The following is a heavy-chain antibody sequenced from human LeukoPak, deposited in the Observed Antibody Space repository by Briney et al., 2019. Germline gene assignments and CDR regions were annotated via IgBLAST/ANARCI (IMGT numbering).Heavy chain of an antibody. CDR1: GGSFSGYY. D-gene: IGHD6-13*01. Sequence: PSETLSLTCAVYGGSFSGYYWSWIRQPPGKGLEWIGYIYYSGSTNYNPSLKSRVTISVDTSKNQFSLKLSSVTAADTAVYYCARSLKYSSSWYRIDYWGQGTLVTVSS. CDR3: ARSLKYSSSWYRIDY. J-gene: IGHJ4*02. V-gene: IGHV4-59*08. CDR2: IYYSGST.